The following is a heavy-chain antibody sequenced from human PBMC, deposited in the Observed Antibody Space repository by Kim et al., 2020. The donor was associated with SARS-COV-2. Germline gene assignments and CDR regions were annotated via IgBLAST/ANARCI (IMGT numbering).Heavy chain of an antibody. Sequence: ASVKVSCKVSGYTLTELSMHWVRQAPGKGLEWMGGFDPEDGETIYAQKFQGRVTMTEDTSTDTAYMELSSLRSEDTAVYYCATESGGPEGLWFVALGYWGQGTLVTVSS. J-gene: IGHJ4*02. CDR1: GYTLTELS. D-gene: IGHD3-10*01. V-gene: IGHV1-24*01. CDR2: FDPEDGET. CDR3: ATESGGPEGLWFVALGY.